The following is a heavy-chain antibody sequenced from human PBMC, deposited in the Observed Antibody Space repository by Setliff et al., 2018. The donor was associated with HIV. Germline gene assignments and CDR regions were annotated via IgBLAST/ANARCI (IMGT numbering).Heavy chain of an antibody. Sequence: SETLSLTCTVSGGSISSSSYYWGWIRQPPGKGLEWIGTTYYSGSTYSNPSLKSRVTMSVDTSKNQFSLKLISVTAADTAVYYCARREYSSSSPPFDYWGQGTLVTVSS. CDR1: GGSISSSSYY. J-gene: IGHJ4*02. CDR3: ARREYSSSSPPFDY. D-gene: IGHD6-6*01. V-gene: IGHV4-39*01. CDR2: TYYSGST.